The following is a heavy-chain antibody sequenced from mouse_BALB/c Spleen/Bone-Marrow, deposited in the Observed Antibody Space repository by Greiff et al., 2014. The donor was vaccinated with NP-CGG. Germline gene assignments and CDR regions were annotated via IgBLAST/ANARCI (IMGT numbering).Heavy chain of an antibody. J-gene: IGHJ4*01. CDR3: ARDDYYAMDY. CDR2: IRNKANGYTT. Sequence: EVNVVESGGGLVQPGGSLRLSRATSGFTFTDYYMSWVRQPPGKALEWLGFIRNKANGYTTEYSASVKGRFTISRDNSQSILYLQMNTLRAEDSATDDCARDDYYAMDYWGQGTSVTVSS. V-gene: IGHV7-3*02. CDR1: GFTFTDYY.